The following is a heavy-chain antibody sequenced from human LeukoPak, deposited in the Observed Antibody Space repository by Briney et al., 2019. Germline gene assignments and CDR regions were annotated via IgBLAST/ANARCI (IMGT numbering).Heavy chain of an antibody. V-gene: IGHV3-23*01. Sequence: GGSLRLSCAASGFTVSSNYMSWVRQAPGKGLEWVSGITGSGGSTYYADSVKGRFTISRDNSQNTLYLQMNSLRAEDTAVYYCAELGITMIGGVWGKGTTVTISS. CDR1: GFTVSSNY. D-gene: IGHD3-10*02. CDR3: AELGITMIGGV. J-gene: IGHJ6*04. CDR2: ITGSGGST.